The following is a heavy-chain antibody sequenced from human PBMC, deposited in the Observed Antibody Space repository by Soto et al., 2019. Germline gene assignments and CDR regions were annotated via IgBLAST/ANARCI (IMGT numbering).Heavy chain of an antibody. Sequence: PSETLSLTCTVSGGSISSYYWSWIRQPPGKGLEWIGYIYYSGSTNYNPSLKSRVTISVDTSKNQFSLKLSSVTAADTAVYYCARDYEGDIGLTPFHYWGQGTLVTVSS. J-gene: IGHJ4*02. CDR1: GGSISSYY. V-gene: IGHV4-59*01. CDR3: ARDYEGDIGLTPFHY. CDR2: IYYSGST. D-gene: IGHD2-15*01.